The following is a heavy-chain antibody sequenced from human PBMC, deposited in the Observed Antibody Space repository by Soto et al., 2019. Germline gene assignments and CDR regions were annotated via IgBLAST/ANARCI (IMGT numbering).Heavy chain of an antibody. CDR2: IYYSGGT. D-gene: IGHD3-3*01. J-gene: IGHJ4*02. CDR3: ARGAEFWSGYYTTRYYFDY. Sequence: SETLSLTCTVSGGSISSGGYYWSWIRQHPXKGLEWIGYIYYSGGTYYNPSLKSRVTISVDTSKNQFSLKLSSVTAADTAVYYCARGAEFWSGYYTTRYYFDYWGQGTLVTVSS. V-gene: IGHV4-31*03. CDR1: GGSISSGGYY.